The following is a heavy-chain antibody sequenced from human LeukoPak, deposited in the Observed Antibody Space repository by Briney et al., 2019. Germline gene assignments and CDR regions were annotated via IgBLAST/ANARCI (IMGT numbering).Heavy chain of an antibody. D-gene: IGHD2-2*02. Sequence: ASVKVSCKASGYTFTSYGISWVRQAPGQGLEWMGWISAYNGNTNYAQKLQGRVTKTTDTSTSTAYMELRSLRSDDTAVYYCAREWGDGIVVVPAAILGYYYYGMDVWGQGTTVTVSS. V-gene: IGHV1-18*01. J-gene: IGHJ6*02. CDR1: GYTFTSYG. CDR2: ISAYNGNT. CDR3: AREWGDGIVVVPAAILGYYYYGMDV.